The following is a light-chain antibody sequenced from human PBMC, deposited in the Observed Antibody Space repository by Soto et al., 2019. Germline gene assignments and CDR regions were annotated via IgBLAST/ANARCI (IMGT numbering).Light chain of an antibody. Sequence: QSALTQPASVSGSPGQSITISCTGTSNDVGGYKDVSWYQQYPGKAPKLMIYEVSNRPSGVSTRCSGSKSGNTASLTISGLQAEDEADYYCTSYTSSSSVLFGGGTQLTVL. CDR3: TSYTSSSSVL. CDR2: EVS. CDR1: SNDVGGYKD. J-gene: IGLJ2*01. V-gene: IGLV2-14*01.